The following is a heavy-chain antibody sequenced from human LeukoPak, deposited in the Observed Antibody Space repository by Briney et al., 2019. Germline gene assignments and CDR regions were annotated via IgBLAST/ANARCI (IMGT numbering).Heavy chain of an antibody. V-gene: IGHV1-8*01. J-gene: IGHJ4*02. CDR3: ARLHYDFWSGYYFDY. CDR2: MNPNSGNT. CDR1: VYTFASYD. Sequence: ASVKVSCKASVYTFASYDINWVRQATGQGLEWMGWMNPNSGNTGYAQKFQGRVTMTRNTSISTAYMELSSLRSEDTAVYYCARLHYDFWSGYYFDYWGQGTLVTVSS. D-gene: IGHD3-3*01.